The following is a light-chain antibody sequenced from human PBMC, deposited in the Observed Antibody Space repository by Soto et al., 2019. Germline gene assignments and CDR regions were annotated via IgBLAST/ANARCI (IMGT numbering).Light chain of an antibody. V-gene: IGLV1-51*01. J-gene: IGLJ2*01. CDR3: GTWDNSLGV. CDR1: SSNIGDHY. CDR2: YNN. Sequence: QSVLTQPPSVSAAPGQKVTISCSGSSSNIGDHYVSWYQQLPGTAPKLLIYYNNKRPSGIPDRFSGSKSGTSATLGITGLQTGDEADYYCGTWDNSLGVFGGGTKLTVL.